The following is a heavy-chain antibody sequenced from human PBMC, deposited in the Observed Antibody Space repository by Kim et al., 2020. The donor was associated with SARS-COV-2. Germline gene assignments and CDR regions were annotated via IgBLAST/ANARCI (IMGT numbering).Heavy chain of an antibody. D-gene: IGHD3-3*01. CDR3: ARLEGYDFWSGYLMGGDY. CDR2: IDPSDSYT. CDR1: GYSFTSYW. V-gene: IGHV5-10-1*01. Sequence: GESLKISCKGSGYSFTSYWISWVRQMPGKGLEWMGRIDPSDSYTNYSPSFQGHVTISADKSISTAYLQWSSLKASDTAMYYCARLEGYDFWSGYLMGGDYWGQGTLVTVSS. J-gene: IGHJ4*02.